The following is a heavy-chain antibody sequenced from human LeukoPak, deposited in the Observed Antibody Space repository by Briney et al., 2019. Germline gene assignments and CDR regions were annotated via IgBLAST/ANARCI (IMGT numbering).Heavy chain of an antibody. Sequence: SVKVSCKASGGTFSSYAISWVRQAPGQGLEWIGGIIPIFGTANYAQKFQGRVTITADKSTSTAYMELSSLRSEDTAVYYCAREYCSGGSCHWGYFDYWGQGTLVTVSS. V-gene: IGHV1-69*06. CDR2: IIPIFGTA. J-gene: IGHJ4*02. CDR3: AREYCSGGSCHWGYFDY. CDR1: GGTFSSYA. D-gene: IGHD2-15*01.